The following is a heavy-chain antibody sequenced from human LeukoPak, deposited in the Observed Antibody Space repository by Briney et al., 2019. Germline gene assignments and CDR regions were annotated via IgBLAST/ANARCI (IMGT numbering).Heavy chain of an antibody. CDR3: ARDDIVATLDY. CDR1: GFTFSSYG. V-gene: IGHV3-21*01. CDR2: ISTSGGDT. Sequence: TPGGSLRLSCAASGFTFSSYGMSWVRQAPGKGLEWVSAISTSGGDTYYADSVKGRFTISRDNAKNSLYLQMNSLRAEDTAVYYCARDDIVATLDYWGQGTLVTVSS. J-gene: IGHJ4*02. D-gene: IGHD5-12*01.